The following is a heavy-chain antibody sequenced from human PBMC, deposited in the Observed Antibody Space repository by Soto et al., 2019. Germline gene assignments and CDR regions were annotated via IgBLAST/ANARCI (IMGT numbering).Heavy chain of an antibody. CDR1: GYTFTSYA. V-gene: IGHV1-3*01. CDR2: INAGNGNT. J-gene: IGHJ6*02. CDR3: ARVLPYYYGMDV. Sequence: QVQLVQSGAEVKKPGASVKVSCKASGYTFTSYAMHWVRQAPGQRLEWMGWINAGNGNTKYSQKFQGRVTITRDTSASTDYMELSSLRSEDTAVYYCARVLPYYYGMDVWGQGTTVTVSS.